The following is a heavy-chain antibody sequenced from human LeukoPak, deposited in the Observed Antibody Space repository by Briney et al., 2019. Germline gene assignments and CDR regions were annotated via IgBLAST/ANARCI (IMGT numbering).Heavy chain of an antibody. CDR1: GFTFSSYA. Sequence: PGGSLRLSCAPSGFTFSSYAMHWVRQAPGKGLEWVAVISYDGSKKYYADSVKGRFTISRDNPKNTLYLQMNSLRAEDTAVYYCASGPLRFLEWIPCDYWGQGTLVTVSS. CDR2: ISYDGSKK. J-gene: IGHJ4*02. CDR3: ASGPLRFLEWIPCDY. V-gene: IGHV3-30-3*01. D-gene: IGHD3-3*01.